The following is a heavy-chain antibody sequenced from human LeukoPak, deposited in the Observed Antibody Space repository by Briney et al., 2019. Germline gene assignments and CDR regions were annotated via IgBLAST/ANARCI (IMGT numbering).Heavy chain of an antibody. CDR1: GFISSTSA. Sequence: GGSLRLSCSASGFISSTSAMNWVRQAPGKGLEWVSVIYSGGSTYYADSVKGRFTISRDNSKNTLYLQMNSLRAEDTAVYYCARGYQLRPVDLPHYFDYWGQGTLVTVSS. J-gene: IGHJ4*02. V-gene: IGHV3-53*01. CDR2: IYSGGST. D-gene: IGHD2-2*01. CDR3: ARGYQLRPVDLPHYFDY.